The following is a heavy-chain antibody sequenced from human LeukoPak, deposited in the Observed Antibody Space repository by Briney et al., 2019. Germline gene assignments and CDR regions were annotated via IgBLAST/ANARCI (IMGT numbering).Heavy chain of an antibody. CDR3: AREGDEGIVATITALDY. J-gene: IGHJ4*02. V-gene: IGHV1-2*04. CDR2: INPNSGGT. CDR1: GYTFTGYY. D-gene: IGHD5-12*01. Sequence: ASVKVSCRASGYTFTGYYMHWVRQAPGQGLEWMGRINPNSGGTNYAQKFQSWVTMTRDTSISTAYMELSRLRSDDTAVYYCAREGDEGIVATITALDYWGQGTLVTVSS.